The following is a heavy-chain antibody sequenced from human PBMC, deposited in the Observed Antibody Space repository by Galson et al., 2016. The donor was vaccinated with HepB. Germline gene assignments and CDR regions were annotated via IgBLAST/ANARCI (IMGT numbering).Heavy chain of an antibody. Sequence: SETLSLTCTVSGGSVTTYYWTWIRQPAGKPLEWIGRLYPPESTNYNPSFESRVTMSIDTSKKEFSLKLTSVTAADTAIYYCARSNFYSRDAFFDPWGQGTLVTVSP. CDR3: ARSNFYSRDAFFDP. CDR2: LYPPEST. CDR1: GGSVTTYY. D-gene: IGHD4-11*01. V-gene: IGHV4-4*07. J-gene: IGHJ5*02.